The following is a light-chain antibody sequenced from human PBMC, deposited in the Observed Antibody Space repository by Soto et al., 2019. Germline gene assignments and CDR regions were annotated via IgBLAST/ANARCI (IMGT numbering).Light chain of an antibody. CDR1: SSDIGADNS. CDR3: SSFTTSSHVG. V-gene: IGLV2-14*03. CDR2: AVS. Sequence: QSVLTQPASVSGSPGQSITISCTGTSSDIGADNSVSWYQQHPGKAPQLMIYAVSHRSSRVSSRFSGSKSGNTISLTISGIQAEDEADYYCSSFTTSSHVGFGGGTKVTVL. J-gene: IGLJ2*01.